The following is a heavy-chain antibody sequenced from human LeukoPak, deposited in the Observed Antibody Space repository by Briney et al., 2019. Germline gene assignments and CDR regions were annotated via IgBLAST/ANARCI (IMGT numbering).Heavy chain of an antibody. CDR3: ASGELLWFGEFNYYYMDV. CDR1: GGTFSSYA. V-gene: IGHV1-69*05. Sequence: SVKVSCKASGGTFSSYAISWVRQAPGQGLEWMGGIIPIFGTANNAQKFQGRVTITTDESTSTAYMELSSLRSEDTAVYYCASGELLWFGEFNYYYMDVWGKGTTVTVSS. J-gene: IGHJ6*03. D-gene: IGHD3-10*01. CDR2: IIPIFGTA.